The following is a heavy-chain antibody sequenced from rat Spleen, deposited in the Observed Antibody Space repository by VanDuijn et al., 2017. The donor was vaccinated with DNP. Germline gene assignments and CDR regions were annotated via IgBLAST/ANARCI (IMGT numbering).Heavy chain of an antibody. J-gene: IGHJ2*01. V-gene: IGHV2-34*01. Sequence: QVQLKESGPGLVQPSETLSLTCTVSGFSLTTYSVSWVRQPSGKGPEWMGKMWYDGDTAYNSALKSRLSISRDTSNSQVFLKMNSLQTEDIATYYWARGGGDYFDYWGQGVMVTVSS. CDR3: ARGGGDYFDY. CDR1: GFSLTTYS. CDR2: MWYDGDT.